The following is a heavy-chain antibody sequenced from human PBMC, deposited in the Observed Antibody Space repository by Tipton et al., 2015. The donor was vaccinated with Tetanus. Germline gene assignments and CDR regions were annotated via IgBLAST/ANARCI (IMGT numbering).Heavy chain of an antibody. Sequence: TLSLTCTVSGGSMRSYYWSWIRQPPGRGLEWIGEIHPSGITTCNPSLESRVTLSQDTSKSQFSLKLNSVTAADTAVYYCARGVDRAKAGTDWGQGTLVTVSS. V-gene: IGHV4-34*01. D-gene: IGHD5-18*01. CDR3: ARGVDRAKAGTD. J-gene: IGHJ4*02. CDR1: GGSMRSYY. CDR2: IHPSGIT.